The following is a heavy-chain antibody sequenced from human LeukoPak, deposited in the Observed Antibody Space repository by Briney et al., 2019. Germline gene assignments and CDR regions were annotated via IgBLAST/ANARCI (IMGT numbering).Heavy chain of an antibody. Sequence: PGRSLRLSCAASGFTFSSYGMHWVRHAPGKGLGWAPAISDDGSNKYYADSVKGRFTISRDNSKNTVYLQMNSLRAEDTAVYYCAKDLENYYDSSGYVDYWGQGTLVTVSS. V-gene: IGHV3-30*18. CDR3: AKDLENYYDSSGYVDY. J-gene: IGHJ4*02. D-gene: IGHD3-22*01. CDR1: GFTFSSYG. CDR2: ISDDGSNK.